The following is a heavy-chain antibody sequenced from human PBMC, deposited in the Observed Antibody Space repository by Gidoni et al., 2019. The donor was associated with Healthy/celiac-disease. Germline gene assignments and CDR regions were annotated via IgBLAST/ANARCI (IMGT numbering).Heavy chain of an antibody. J-gene: IGHJ4*02. CDR3: AKDSRHWSGYYRY. V-gene: IGHV3-23*01. Sequence: EVQLLASAGGLVQPGGSLCLHCAASGLTFSSCAMSWVRQAPGKGLEWVSAISGSSGSTYYAGSVKGRFTISRDNSKNTLYLQMNSLRAEDTAVYYCAKDSRHWSGYYRYWGQGTLVTVSS. D-gene: IGHD3-3*01. CDR1: GLTFSSCA. CDR2: ISGSSGST.